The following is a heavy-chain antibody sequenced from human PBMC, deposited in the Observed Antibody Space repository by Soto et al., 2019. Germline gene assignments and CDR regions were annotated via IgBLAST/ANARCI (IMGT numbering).Heavy chain of an antibody. V-gene: IGHV3-23*01. J-gene: IGHJ4*02. CDR1: GFTFSSYA. CDR2: ISGSGGST. Sequence: GGSLRLSCAASGFTFSSYAMSWVRQAPGKGLEWVSAISGSGGSTYYADSVKGRFTISRDNSKNTLYLQMNSLRAEDTAVYYCAKDRIFGVVTLRTFDYWGQGTLVTVSS. D-gene: IGHD3-3*01. CDR3: AKDRIFGVVTLRTFDY.